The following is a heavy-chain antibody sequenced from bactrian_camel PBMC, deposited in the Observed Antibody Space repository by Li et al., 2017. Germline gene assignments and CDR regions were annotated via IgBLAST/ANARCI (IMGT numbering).Heavy chain of an antibody. D-gene: IGHD5*01. Sequence: VQLVESGGGFVPPGGSLRLSCAASGFRFADYAMNWIRQAPGKGLEWVSGISDGGVTTRYADFAKGRFTISRDNAKNALYLQLNSLKSEDTAVYYCATWGDFAHWGQGTQVTVS. CDR1: GFRFADYA. CDR2: ISDGGVTT. CDR3: ATWGDFAH. J-gene: IGHJ4*01. V-gene: IGHV3-1*01.